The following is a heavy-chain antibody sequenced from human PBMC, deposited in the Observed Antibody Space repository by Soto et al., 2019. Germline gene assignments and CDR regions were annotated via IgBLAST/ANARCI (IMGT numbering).Heavy chain of an antibody. CDR1: GFTFSNYA. CDR3: AREIERLLGY. CDR2: ISYDGSNK. Sequence: PVGSLRLSCAASGFTFSNYAMHWVRQAPVKGLEWVAVISYDGSNKYYADSVKGRFTISRDKSKNTLYLQMNSLRAEDSAVYYCAREIERLLGYWGQGTLV. D-gene: IGHD3-3*01. V-gene: IGHV3-30-3*01. J-gene: IGHJ4*02.